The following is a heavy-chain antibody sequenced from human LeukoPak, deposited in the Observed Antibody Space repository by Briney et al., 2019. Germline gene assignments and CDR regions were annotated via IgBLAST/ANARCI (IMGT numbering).Heavy chain of an antibody. CDR3: AKLGSYYYDASGCPRN. V-gene: IGHV3-23*01. CDR1: GFTFSSYA. CDR2: IIGSGNST. J-gene: IGHJ4*02. D-gene: IGHD3-22*01. Sequence: GGSLRLSCAASGFTFSSYAMSWVRQAPGKGLEWVSTIIGSGNSTYYADSVKGRFAISRDNSKNTLFLQMNSLRAEDTAVYYCAKLGSYYYDASGCPRNWGQGTLVTVSS.